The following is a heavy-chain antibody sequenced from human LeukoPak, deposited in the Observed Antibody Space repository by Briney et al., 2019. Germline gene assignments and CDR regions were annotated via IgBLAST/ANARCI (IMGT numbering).Heavy chain of an antibody. V-gene: IGHV5-51*01. Sequence: GESLKISRKGSGYSFTNYWIGWVRQMPGKGLEWMGIVWPGDSDTRYSPSFQGQVTMSADKSLSTAYLQWSSLKASDTAIYYCVRKIPATNTGFDYWGQGALVTVSS. CDR1: GYSFTNYW. CDR3: VRKIPATNTGFDY. CDR2: VWPGDSDT. J-gene: IGHJ4*02. D-gene: IGHD2-2*01.